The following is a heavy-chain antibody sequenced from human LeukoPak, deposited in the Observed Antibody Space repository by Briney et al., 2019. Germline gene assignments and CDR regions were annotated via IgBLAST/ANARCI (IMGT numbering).Heavy chain of an antibody. CDR2: IDWDDDK. J-gene: IGHJ4*02. Sequence: SGPALVKPTQTLTLTCTFSGFSLSTSGMCVSWVRQPRGKALEWLGRIDWDDDKYYSTSLKTRLTISKDTSKNQVVLTMTNMDPVDTATYYCARSSGLLGYFDYWGQGTLVTVSS. CDR3: ARSSGLLGYFDY. D-gene: IGHD6-19*01. V-gene: IGHV2-70*11. CDR1: GFSLSTSGMC.